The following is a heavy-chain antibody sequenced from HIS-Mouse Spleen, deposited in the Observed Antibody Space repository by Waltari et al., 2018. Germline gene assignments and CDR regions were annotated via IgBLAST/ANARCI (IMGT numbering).Heavy chain of an antibody. V-gene: IGHV4-39*07. CDR3: AREIPYSSSWYDWYFDL. Sequence: QLQLQESGPGLVKPSETLSLTCTVSGGSISSSSYYWGWIRQPPGKGLGWIGGIYYIGSTSYTPALKSRVTISVETSKNQFSLKLSSVTAADTAVYYCAREIPYSSSWYDWYFDLWGRGTLVTVSS. J-gene: IGHJ2*01. CDR1: GGSISSSSYY. D-gene: IGHD6-13*01. CDR2: IYYIGST.